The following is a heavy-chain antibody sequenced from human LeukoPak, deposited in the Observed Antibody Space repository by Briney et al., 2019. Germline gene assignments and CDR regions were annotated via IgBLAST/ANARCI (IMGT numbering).Heavy chain of an antibody. Sequence: SVKVSCKVSGGTFSSYAISWVRQAPGQGLEWMGGIIPIFGTANYAQKFQGRVTITTDESTSTAYMELSSLRSEDTAVYYCARAAATALHFDYWGQGTLVTVSS. CDR1: GGTFSSYA. D-gene: IGHD6-25*01. CDR3: ARAAATALHFDY. CDR2: IIPIFGTA. V-gene: IGHV1-69*05. J-gene: IGHJ4*02.